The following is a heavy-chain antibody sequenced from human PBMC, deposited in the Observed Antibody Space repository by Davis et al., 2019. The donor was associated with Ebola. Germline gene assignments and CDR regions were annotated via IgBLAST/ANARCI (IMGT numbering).Heavy chain of an antibody. CDR1: GYTFTSYA. CDR2: INAGNGNT. CDR3: YYGMDV. J-gene: IGHJ6*04. Sequence: ASVKVSCKASGYTFTSYAMHWVRQAPGQRLEWMGWINAGNGNTKYSQKLQGRVTMTTDTSTSTAYMELRSLRSDDTAVYYYYYGMDVWGKGTTVTVSS. V-gene: IGHV1-3*01.